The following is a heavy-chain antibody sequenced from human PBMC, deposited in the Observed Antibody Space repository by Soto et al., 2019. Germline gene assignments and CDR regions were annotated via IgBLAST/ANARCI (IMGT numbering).Heavy chain of an antibody. CDR3: AKDDFGQPDLLWFGEPNGPYYFDY. J-gene: IGHJ4*02. CDR2: INAGGGRA. D-gene: IGHD3-10*01. Sequence: GGSLRLSCAASGFTFNSYTMIWVPQAPGKGLEWVAAINAGGGRAYYAESVKGRFTISRDNAKNTLYLQMNSLRAEDTALYYCAKDDFGQPDLLWFGEPNGPYYFDYWGQGTLVTVSS. CDR1: GFTFNSYT. V-gene: IGHV3-23*01.